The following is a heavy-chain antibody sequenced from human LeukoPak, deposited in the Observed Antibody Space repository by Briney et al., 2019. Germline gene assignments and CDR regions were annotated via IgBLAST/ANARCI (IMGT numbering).Heavy chain of an antibody. V-gene: IGHV3-30*02. CDR2: IRYDGSNK. CDR1: GFTFSSYG. CDR3: AKDNEDIVVVPAACRVDY. Sequence: GGSLRLSCAASGFTFSSYGIHWVRQAPGKGLEWVAFIRYDGSNKYYADSVKGRFTISRDNSKNTLYLQMNSLRAEDTAVYYCAKDNEDIVVVPAACRVDYWGQGTLVTVSS. D-gene: IGHD2-2*01. J-gene: IGHJ4*02.